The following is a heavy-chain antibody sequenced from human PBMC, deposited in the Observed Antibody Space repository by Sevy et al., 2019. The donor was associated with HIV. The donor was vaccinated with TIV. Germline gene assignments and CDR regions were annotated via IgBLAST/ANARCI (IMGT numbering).Heavy chain of an antibody. CDR2: IYYSGIT. V-gene: IGHV4-59*01. J-gene: IGHJ6*02. Sequence: SETLSLTCTVSGDSISSSYWSWILQPPGKGLEWIGYIYYSGITNYNPSLKSRVTISRDMSKNQFSLKLSSVTAADTAVYYCARGSQYYYYAMDVWGQGTTVTVSS. CDR1: GDSISSSY. CDR3: ARGSQYYYYAMDV.